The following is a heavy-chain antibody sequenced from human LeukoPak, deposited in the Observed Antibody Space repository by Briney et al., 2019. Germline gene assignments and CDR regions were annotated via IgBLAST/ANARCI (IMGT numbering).Heavy chain of an antibody. CDR1: GGSISNSSYY. Sequence: SETLSLTSTVSGGSISNSSYYWGWIRQPPGKGLEWIGSIYYSGSTYYNPSLKSRVTISVDTSKNQFSLRLSSVTAADTAVYYCAILLAGVSNGYDNAFDIWGQGTMVTVSS. V-gene: IGHV4-39*07. CDR2: IYYSGST. D-gene: IGHD3-22*01. CDR3: AILLAGVSNGYDNAFDI. J-gene: IGHJ3*02.